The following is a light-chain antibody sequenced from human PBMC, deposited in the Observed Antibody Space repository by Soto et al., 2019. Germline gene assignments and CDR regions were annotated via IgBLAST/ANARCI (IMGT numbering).Light chain of an antibody. Sequence: EIVMTQSPATLSVSPGERATLSCRASQSVSSKLAWYQQKPGQAPRLLIYGASTRATGIPARFSGSGSGTEFTLTISSLRSEDFAVYYCQQYNDWPPMYTFGQGTKLEIK. CDR3: QQYNDWPPMYT. CDR2: GAS. V-gene: IGKV3-15*01. J-gene: IGKJ2*01. CDR1: QSVSSK.